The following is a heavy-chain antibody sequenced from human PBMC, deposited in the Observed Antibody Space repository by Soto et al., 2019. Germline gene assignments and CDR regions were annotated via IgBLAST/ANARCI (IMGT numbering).Heavy chain of an antibody. CDR1: GGTFSSYA. J-gene: IGHJ5*02. Sequence: ASVKVSCKASGGTFSSYAISWVRQAPGQGLEWMGGIIPIFGTANYAQKFQGRVTITADESTSTXXXXXXXXXXXXXAVYYCARANYDYVWGSYRYNWFDPWGQGTLVTVSS. CDR3: ARANYDYVWGSYRYNWFDP. V-gene: IGHV1-69*13. D-gene: IGHD3-16*02. CDR2: IIPIFGTA.